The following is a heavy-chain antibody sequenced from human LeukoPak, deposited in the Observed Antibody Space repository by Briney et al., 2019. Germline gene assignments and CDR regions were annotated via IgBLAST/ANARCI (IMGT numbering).Heavy chain of an antibody. CDR3: ARGAPNYSSSWYSYFDY. J-gene: IGHJ4*02. Sequence: SETLSLTCTVPGYSISSGYYWGWIRQPPGKGLEWIGSIYHSGSTYYNPSLKSRVTISVDTSKNQFSLKLSSVTAADTAVYYCARGAPNYSSSWYSYFDYWGQGTLVTVSS. D-gene: IGHD6-13*01. CDR2: IYHSGST. CDR1: GYSISSGYY. V-gene: IGHV4-38-2*02.